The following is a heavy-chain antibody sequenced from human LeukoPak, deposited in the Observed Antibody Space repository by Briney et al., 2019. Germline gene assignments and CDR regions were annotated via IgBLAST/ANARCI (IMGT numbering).Heavy chain of an antibody. Sequence: GESLKISCKGSGYSFTSYWIGWVRQMPGKGLEWMGIISPADSDTRYSPSFRGQVTISADTSISTAYLQWSSLKASDTAVYYCTRRVSPYYASTDDYWGRGTLVTVSS. V-gene: IGHV5-51*01. CDR1: GYSFTSYW. J-gene: IGHJ4*02. CDR2: ISPADSDT. D-gene: IGHD1-26*01. CDR3: TRRVSPYYASTDDY.